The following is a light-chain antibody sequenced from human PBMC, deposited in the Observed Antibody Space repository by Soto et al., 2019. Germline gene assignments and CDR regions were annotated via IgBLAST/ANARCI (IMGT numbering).Light chain of an antibody. Sequence: EIVLTQSPGTLSLSPGERATLSCRASQSISSSYLAWYQQKPGQAPRLLIYGTSSRATGIPDRFSGSGSGTDFTLTISRLEPEDFAVYFCQQYDSSPYTFGQGTKVEI. V-gene: IGKV3-20*01. CDR3: QQYDSSPYT. J-gene: IGKJ2*01. CDR2: GTS. CDR1: QSISSSY.